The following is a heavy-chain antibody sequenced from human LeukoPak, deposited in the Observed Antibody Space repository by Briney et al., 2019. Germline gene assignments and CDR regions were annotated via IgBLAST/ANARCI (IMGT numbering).Heavy chain of an antibody. D-gene: IGHD5-18*01. CDR3: ARADRYSYGRFDY. CDR1: GGSILSTIYY. V-gene: IGHV4-39*07. J-gene: IGHJ4*02. Sequence: SETLSLTCTVSGGSILSTIYYWAWIRQPPGKGLEWIGSIHYSGPTYYNPSLKSRVTISVDTSKNQFSLKLRSVTAADTAVYYCARADRYSYGRFDYWGPGTLVTVSS. CDR2: IHYSGPT.